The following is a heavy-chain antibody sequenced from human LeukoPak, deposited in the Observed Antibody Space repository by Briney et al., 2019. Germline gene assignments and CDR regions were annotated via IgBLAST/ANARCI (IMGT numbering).Heavy chain of an antibody. D-gene: IGHD1-14*01. CDR3: ARADRINRVVDY. CDR1: GFTFSSYS. CDR2: ISSSSSYI. V-gene: IGHV3-21*01. Sequence: GGSVRLSCAASGFTFSSYSMDWVRQAPGKGLEWVSSISSSSSYIYYADSVKGRFTISRDNAKNSLYLQMNSLRAEDTAVYYCARADRINRVVDYWGQGTLVTVSS. J-gene: IGHJ4*02.